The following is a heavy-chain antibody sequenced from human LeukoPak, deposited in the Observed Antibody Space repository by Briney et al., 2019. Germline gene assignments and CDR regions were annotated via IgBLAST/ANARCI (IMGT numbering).Heavy chain of an antibody. V-gene: IGHV4-61*08. Sequence: SETLSLTCTVSGDPIIGYSDYKWTWLRQSPEKGLEWIGYIYYSGSTNYNPSLKSRVTISVDTSENQFSLKLTSVTAADTAVYYCVREYSGFDYWGQGTLVTVSS. CDR2: IYYSGST. CDR1: GDPIIGYSDY. CDR3: VREYSGFDY. J-gene: IGHJ4*02. D-gene: IGHD1-26*01.